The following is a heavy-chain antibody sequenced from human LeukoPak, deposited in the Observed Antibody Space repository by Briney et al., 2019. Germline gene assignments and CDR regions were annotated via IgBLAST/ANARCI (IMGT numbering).Heavy chain of an antibody. CDR2: MNPNSGNT. CDR3: ARGQGGFLITLGEVIVRGLDWFDP. D-gene: IGHD3-16*02. CDR1: GYTFTSYD. V-gene: IGHV1-8*01. J-gene: IGHJ5*02. Sequence: ASVKVSCKASGYTFTSYDINWVRQATGQGLEWMGWMNPNSGNTGYAQKFQGRVTMTRNTSISTAYMELSSLRSEDTAVYYCARGQGGFLITLGEVIVRGLDWFDPWGQGTLVTVSS.